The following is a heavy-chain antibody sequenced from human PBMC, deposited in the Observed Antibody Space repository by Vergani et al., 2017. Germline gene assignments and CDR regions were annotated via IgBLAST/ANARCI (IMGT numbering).Heavy chain of an antibody. V-gene: IGHV4-59*11. Sequence: QVQLQESGPGLVKSSETLSLTCRVSFDSIRNLYCNWIRQPPGKGLEWIGSIHYSENTNYNPSLKTRVTISVDTSKNQFSLTLNSVTAADTAVYYCGRVADFYGLGSRLLDLWGQGSLVTVSS. CDR2: IHYSENT. CDR3: GRVADFYGLGSRLLDL. J-gene: IGHJ5*02. CDR1: FDSIRNLY. D-gene: IGHD3-10*01.